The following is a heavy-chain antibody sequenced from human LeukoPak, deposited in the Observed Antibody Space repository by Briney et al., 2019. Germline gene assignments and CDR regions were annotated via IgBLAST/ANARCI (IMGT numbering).Heavy chain of an antibody. J-gene: IGHJ4*02. CDR2: IYYGGST. D-gene: IGHD6-19*01. CDR3: ARHLQWLIRLDY. V-gene: IGHV4-39*01. CDR1: GGSLSSSSNY. Sequence: SETLSLTCTVSGGSLSSSSNYWGWIGQPPGKGLEWIGSIYYGGSTYSNPSLKSRVTISVDTSKNHFSLKLSSVTAADTAVYYCARHLQWLIRLDYWGQGTRVTVS.